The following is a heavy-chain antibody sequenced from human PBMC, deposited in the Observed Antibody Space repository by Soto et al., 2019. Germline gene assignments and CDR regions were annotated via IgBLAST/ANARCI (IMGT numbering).Heavy chain of an antibody. D-gene: IGHD2-2*01. V-gene: IGHV4-39*07. Sequence: SETLSLTCTVSGGSISSSSYYWGWIRQPPGKGLEWIGSIYYSGSTYYNPSLKSRVTISVDTSKNQFSLKLNSVTAADTAVYYCARVRQYCSSSSCYLDPWGQGTLVTVSS. CDR1: GGSISSSSYY. CDR3: ARVRQYCSSSSCYLDP. CDR2: IYYSGST. J-gene: IGHJ5*02.